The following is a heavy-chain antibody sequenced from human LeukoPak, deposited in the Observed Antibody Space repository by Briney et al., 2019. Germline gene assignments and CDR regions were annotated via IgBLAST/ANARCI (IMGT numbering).Heavy chain of an antibody. V-gene: IGHV3-66*02. CDR2: IYSGGNT. J-gene: IGHJ6*03. Sequence: PGGSLRLSCAASGFTVSNNYMSWVRQAPGEGLEWVSIIYSGGNTYYADSVKGRFTISRDNSKNTLYLQMNSLRPEDTAVYYCARVAYGDYFHFYYYMDVRGTGTTVTVSS. CDR3: ARVAYGDYFHFYYYMDV. D-gene: IGHD4-17*01. CDR1: GFTVSNNY.